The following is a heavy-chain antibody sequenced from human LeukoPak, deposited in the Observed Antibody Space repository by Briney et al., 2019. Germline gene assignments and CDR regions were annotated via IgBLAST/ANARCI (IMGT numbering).Heavy chain of an antibody. J-gene: IGHJ5*02. Sequence: ASVKVSCKASGYTFTGYYMHWVRQAPGQGPEWMGWINPNSGGTNYAQKFQGRVTMTRDTSISTAYMELSRLRSDDTAVYYCARERCSSTSCYNWFDPWGQGTLVTVSS. CDR3: ARERCSSTSCYNWFDP. CDR2: INPNSGGT. CDR1: GYTFTGYY. D-gene: IGHD2-2*01. V-gene: IGHV1-2*02.